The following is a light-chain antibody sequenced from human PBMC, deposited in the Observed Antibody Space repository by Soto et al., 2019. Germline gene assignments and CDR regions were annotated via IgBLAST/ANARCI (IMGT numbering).Light chain of an antibody. CDR1: QSVGSY. CDR3: QQRSNWPT. J-gene: IGKJ3*01. CDR2: DAS. Sequence: EIVLTQSPATLSLSPGERAALSCRASQSVGSYLAWYQQKPGQAPRLLIQDASNRATGIPARFRGSGSGTDFTLTISSLEPEDFAVYYCQQRSNWPTFGPGTKVDIK. V-gene: IGKV3-11*01.